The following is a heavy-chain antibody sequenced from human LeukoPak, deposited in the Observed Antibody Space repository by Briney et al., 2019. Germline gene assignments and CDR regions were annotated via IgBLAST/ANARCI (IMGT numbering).Heavy chain of an antibody. Sequence: GGSLRLSCAASGFISSNVWMSWVRQAPGKGLEWVANIKQDGSQSYYVDSVEGRFTISRGTARNSLHLQINSLRAEDTAMYYCALEGSGRSLDPWGQGTLVTVSS. J-gene: IGHJ5*02. CDR2: IKQDGSQS. CDR3: ALEGSGRSLDP. V-gene: IGHV3-7*01. CDR1: GFISSNVW. D-gene: IGHD3-3*01.